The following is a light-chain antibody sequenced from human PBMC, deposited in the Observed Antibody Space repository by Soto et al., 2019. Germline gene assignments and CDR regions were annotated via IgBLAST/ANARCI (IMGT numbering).Light chain of an antibody. Sequence: VLTQSPGTLSLSPGERATLSCRASQSPSSSYFAWYQQKPGQAPRLLIYGVSTRATGIPDRFSGSVSGRDFILTIRRMEPEDVAVYFSLNYGTSPLTVGQGTKVEMK. V-gene: IGKV3-20*01. CDR1: QSPSSSY. J-gene: IGKJ1*01. CDR3: LNYGTSPLT. CDR2: GVS.